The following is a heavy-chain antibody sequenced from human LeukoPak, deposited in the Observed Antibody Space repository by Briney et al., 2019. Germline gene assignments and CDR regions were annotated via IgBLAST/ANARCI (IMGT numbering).Heavy chain of an antibody. J-gene: IGHJ4*02. V-gene: IGHV4-59*01. Sequence: SETLSLTCSVSGDSTNSNYWSWVRQPPEKGLEWIGYIYYGGSTNYNPSLKSRVSMSAATSKNQFSLNLSSVTAADTAVYYCARLLAGCPGGRCRAHFDYWGQGTLVTVSS. CDR2: IYYGGST. CDR1: GDSTNSNY. CDR3: ARLLAGCPGGRCRAHFDY. D-gene: IGHD2-15*01.